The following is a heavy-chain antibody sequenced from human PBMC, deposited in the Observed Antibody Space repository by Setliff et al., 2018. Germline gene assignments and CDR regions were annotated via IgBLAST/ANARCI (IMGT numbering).Heavy chain of an antibody. Sequence: SSETLSLTCTVSGGSISSHAWSWIRQPPGKRLEYIGYLYTSGSTNYNPSLKSRVTMSVDTSTNQLSLKLSSVTAADTAVYYCSRGPSKVQFDTWGRGIPVTVSS. J-gene: IGHJ5*02. D-gene: IGHD4-4*01. V-gene: IGHV4-4*08. CDR2: LYTSGST. CDR3: SRGPSKVQFDT. CDR1: GGSISSHA.